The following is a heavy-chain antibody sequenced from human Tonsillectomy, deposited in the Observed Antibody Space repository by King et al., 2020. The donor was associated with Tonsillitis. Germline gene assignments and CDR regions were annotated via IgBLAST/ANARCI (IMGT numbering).Heavy chain of an antibody. CDR2: ISYDGTNK. Sequence: QLVQSGGGVVQPGRSLRLSCAASGFTFSSYGMHWVRQAPGKGLEWEAVISYDGTNKYYADSVKGRFTISRDNSKNTLYLQMNSLRAEVTAVFYCAKDLAAVAGVFDCWGQGTLFTVSS. CDR1: GFTFSSYG. CDR3: AKDLAAVAGVFDC. J-gene: IGHJ4*02. D-gene: IGHD6-19*01. V-gene: IGHV3-30*18.